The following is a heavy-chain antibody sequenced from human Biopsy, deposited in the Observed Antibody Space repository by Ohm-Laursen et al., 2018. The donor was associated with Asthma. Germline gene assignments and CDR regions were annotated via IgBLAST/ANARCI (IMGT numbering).Heavy chain of an antibody. D-gene: IGHD3-9*01. Sequence: SVKVSCNPSGYNFISFAIHWARQAPGQRLEWMGWVNTGNGDTKYSQKFQGRVTITRDTSASTAYMELRRLRSEDTATYYCARTYYDFLTGQVKDVFGVWGQGTMVTVSS. J-gene: IGHJ3*01. CDR2: VNTGNGDT. CDR1: GYNFISFA. CDR3: ARTYYDFLTGQVKDVFGV. V-gene: IGHV1-3*04.